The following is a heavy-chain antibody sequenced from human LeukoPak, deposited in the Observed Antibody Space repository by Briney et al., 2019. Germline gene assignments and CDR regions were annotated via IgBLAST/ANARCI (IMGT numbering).Heavy chain of an antibody. D-gene: IGHD6-19*01. V-gene: IGHV4-4*02. Sequence: SGTLSLTCAVSGGSTSSSNWWSWVRQPPGKGLEWIGEIYHSGSTNYNPSLKSRVTISVDKSKNQFSLKLSSVTAADTAVYYCARGSAGGWYYFDYWGQGTLVTVSS. J-gene: IGHJ4*02. CDR3: ARGSAGGWYYFDY. CDR1: GGSTSSSNW. CDR2: IYHSGST.